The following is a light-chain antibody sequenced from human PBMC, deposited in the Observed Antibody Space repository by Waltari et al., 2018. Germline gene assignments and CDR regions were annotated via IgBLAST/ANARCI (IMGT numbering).Light chain of an antibody. J-gene: IGKJ2*01. CDR3: QQYYSTPDT. CDR1: QGISTY. V-gene: IGKV1-17*03. CDR2: AAS. Sequence: DIQMTQSPSAMSASVGDRVTITVRANQGISTYLSWFRKKTGKVPKRLVDAASSLQRGVPSRFSGSGSGTEFTLTISSLQAEDVAVYYCQQYYSTPDTFGQGTKLEIK.